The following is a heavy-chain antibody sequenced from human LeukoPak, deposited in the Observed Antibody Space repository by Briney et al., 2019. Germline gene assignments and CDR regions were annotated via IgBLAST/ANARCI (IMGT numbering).Heavy chain of an antibody. CDR1: GGSFSGYY. V-gene: IGHV4-34*01. D-gene: IGHD1-20*01. CDR2: INHSGST. J-gene: IGHJ6*03. CDR3: ASGIRRWLTGTPVYYMGV. Sequence: PSETLSLTCAVYGGSFSGYYWSWIRQPPGKGLEWIGEINHSGSTNYNPSLMRRVTISVATSKNQFSLKLSSVTAADTDVYYCASGIRRWLTGTPVYYMGVWGKGTTVTVSS.